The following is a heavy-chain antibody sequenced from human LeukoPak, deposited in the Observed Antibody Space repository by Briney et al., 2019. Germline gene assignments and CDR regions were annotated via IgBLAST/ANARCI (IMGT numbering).Heavy chain of an antibody. CDR1: GFTFSNAW. D-gene: IGHD4-17*01. CDR3: TTPDYGDYDYYYYYYMDV. J-gene: IGHJ6*03. Sequence: PGGSLRLSCVASGFTFSNAWMSWVRQAPGKGLEWVGRIKSKTDGGTTDYAAPVKGRFTISRDDSKNTLYLQMNSLKTEDTAVYYCTTPDYGDYDYYYYYYMDVWGKGTTVTISS. CDR2: IKSKTDGGTT. V-gene: IGHV3-15*01.